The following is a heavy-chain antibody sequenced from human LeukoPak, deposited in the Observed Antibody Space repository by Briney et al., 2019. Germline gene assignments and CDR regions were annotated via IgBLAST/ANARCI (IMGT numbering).Heavy chain of an antibody. Sequence: GGSLRLCCAASGFTVISEYISSVRQAPGKGLEWDSAIYSGGRTYYAESVKGRFTISRDNSKNTLYLQMNSLRAEDTAVYYCAGEYSSSSGYYYYYGMDVWGQGTTVTVSS. CDR3: AGEYSSSSGYYYYYGMDV. D-gene: IGHD6-6*01. CDR1: GFTVISEY. V-gene: IGHV3-53*01. CDR2: IYSGGRT. J-gene: IGHJ6*02.